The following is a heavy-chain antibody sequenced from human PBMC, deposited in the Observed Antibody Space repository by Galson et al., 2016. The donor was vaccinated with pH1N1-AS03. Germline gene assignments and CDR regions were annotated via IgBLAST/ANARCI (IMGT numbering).Heavy chain of an antibody. CDR3: ARAAYDRTEDYYSHFDK. CDR1: GFTFSSYS. V-gene: IGHV3-48*01. J-gene: IGHJ4*02. CDR2: ISSSSSTI. Sequence: SLRLSCAASGFTFSSYSMNWVRQAPGKGLEWVSYISSSSSTIYYADSVKGRFTISRDNSKNTLYLQVNSLRTDDTAVYYCARAAYDRTEDYYSHFDKWGQGTLVTVSS. D-gene: IGHD3-22*01.